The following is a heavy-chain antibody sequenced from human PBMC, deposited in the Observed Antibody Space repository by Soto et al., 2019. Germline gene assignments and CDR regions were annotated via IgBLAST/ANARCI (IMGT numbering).Heavy chain of an antibody. D-gene: IGHD3-16*01. CDR2: INAGNGNT. J-gene: IGHJ5*02. Sequence: GASVKVSCKASGYTFTSYAMHWVRQAPGQRLEWMGWINAGNGNTKYSQKFQGSVTITRDTSASTAYMELSSLRSEDTAVYYCVRDSSEHQLVWGRFDHWGQGTLVTVSS. CDR1: GYTFTSYA. CDR3: VRDSSEHQLVWGRFDH. V-gene: IGHV1-3*01.